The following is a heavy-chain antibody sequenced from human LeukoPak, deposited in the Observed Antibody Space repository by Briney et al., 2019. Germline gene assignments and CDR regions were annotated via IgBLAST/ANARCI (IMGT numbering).Heavy chain of an antibody. V-gene: IGHV3-48*01. J-gene: IGHJ6*03. Sequence: GGSLRLSCAASGFTFSNAWMNWVRQAPGKGLEWVSYISSSSSTIYYADSVKGRFTISRDNAKNSLYLQMNSLRAEDTAVYYCARDAVPAAIPAYYYYYYMDVWGKGTTVTVSS. D-gene: IGHD2-2*02. CDR2: ISSSSSTI. CDR3: ARDAVPAAIPAYYYYYYMDV. CDR1: GFTFSNAW.